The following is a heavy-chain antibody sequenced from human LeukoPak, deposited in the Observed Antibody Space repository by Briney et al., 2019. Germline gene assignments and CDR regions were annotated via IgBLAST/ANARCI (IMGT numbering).Heavy chain of an antibody. CDR2: INHSGST. J-gene: IGHJ4*02. Sequence: SETLSLTCAVYGGSFSGYYWSWIRQPPGKGLEWIGEINHSGSTNYNPSLKSRVTISVDTSKNQFSLKLSSVTAADTAVYYCARPRGYSGYSYGLWGQGTLVTVSS. V-gene: IGHV4-34*01. CDR3: ARPRGYSGYSYGL. D-gene: IGHD5-18*01. CDR1: GGSFSGYY.